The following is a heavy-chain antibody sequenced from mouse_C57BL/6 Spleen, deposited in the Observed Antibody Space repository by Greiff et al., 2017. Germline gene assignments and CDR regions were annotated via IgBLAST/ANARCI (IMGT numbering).Heavy chain of an antibody. CDR1: GYTFTSYW. CDR2: IDPSDSYT. V-gene: IGHV1-69*01. D-gene: IGHD3-2*02. Sequence: QVQLQQPGAKLVMPGASVKLSCKASGYTFTSYWMHWVKQRPGQGLEWIGEIDPSDSYTNYNQKFKGKSTLTVDKSSSTAYMQLSSLTSEDSAVYYCARSAQATYAMDYWGQGTSVTVSS. CDR3: ARSAQATYAMDY. J-gene: IGHJ4*01.